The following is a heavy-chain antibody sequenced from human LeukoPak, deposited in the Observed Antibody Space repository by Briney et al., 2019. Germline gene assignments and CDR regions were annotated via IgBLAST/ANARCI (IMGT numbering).Heavy chain of an antibody. CDR2: ISFGVDDT. V-gene: IGHV3-23*01. Sequence: GGSLRLSCAASGFTSSNYAMNWVCQAPGEGLGWVSSISFGVDDTYYTDSVKGQFTISRDNSKTTLLLQMNSLRADDTAVYYCAKDASSINGIRDAFDIWGQGTMITVAS. J-gene: IGHJ3*02. CDR1: GFTSSNYA. CDR3: AKDASSINGIRDAFDI. D-gene: IGHD2-2*01.